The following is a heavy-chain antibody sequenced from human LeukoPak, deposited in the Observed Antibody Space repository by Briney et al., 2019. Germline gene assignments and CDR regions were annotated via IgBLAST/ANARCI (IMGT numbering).Heavy chain of an antibody. J-gene: IGHJ4*02. CDR1: GGSLSSYY. V-gene: IGHV4-59*08. D-gene: IGHD6-19*01. Sequence: SETLSLTCTVSGGSLSSYYWSWIRQPPGKGLEWIGYIYHSGSTNYNPSLKSRVTISVDTSKNQFSLRLSSVTAADTAVYYCARHPSAVAGKTFDYWGQGTLVTVSS. CDR2: IYHSGST. CDR3: ARHPSAVAGKTFDY.